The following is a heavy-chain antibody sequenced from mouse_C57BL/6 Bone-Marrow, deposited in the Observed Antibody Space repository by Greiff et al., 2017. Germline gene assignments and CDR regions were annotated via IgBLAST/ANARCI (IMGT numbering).Heavy chain of an antibody. D-gene: IGHD2-4*01. V-gene: IGHV6-6*01. Sequence: EVQVVESGGGLVQPGGSMKLSCAASGFTFIDAWMDWVRQSPEKGLEWVAEIRNKANNHATYYAESVKGRFTISRDDSKSSVYLQMNSLRAEDTGIYYCTRRYDYLFDYWGQGTTLTVSS. CDR2: IRNKANNHAT. CDR1: GFTFIDAW. CDR3: TRRYDYLFDY. J-gene: IGHJ2*01.